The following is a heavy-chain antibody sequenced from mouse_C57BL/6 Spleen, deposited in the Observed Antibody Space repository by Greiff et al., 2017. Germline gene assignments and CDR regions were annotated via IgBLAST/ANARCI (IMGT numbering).Heavy chain of an antibody. CDR2: SRNKANDYTT. CDR1: GFTFSDFY. CDR3: ARAIWGGSWFAY. Sequence: EVKVVESGGGLVQSGRSLRLSCATSGFTFSDFYMEWVRQAPGKGLEWIAASRNKANDYTTEYSASVKGRFIVSRDTYQSILYLQMNALRAEDTAIYYCARAIWGGSWFAYWGQGTLVTVSA. J-gene: IGHJ3*01. D-gene: IGHD4-1*01. V-gene: IGHV7-1*01.